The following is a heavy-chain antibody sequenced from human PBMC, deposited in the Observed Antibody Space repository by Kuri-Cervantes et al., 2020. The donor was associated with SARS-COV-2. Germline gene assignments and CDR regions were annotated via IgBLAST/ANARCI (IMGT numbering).Heavy chain of an antibody. D-gene: IGHD4-17*01. J-gene: IGHJ4*02. V-gene: IGHV3-48*01. CDR1: GFTFSSYS. CDR2: ISSSSSTI. CDR3: AKDGGEPYYGDYLYLDD. Sequence: GGSLRLSCAASGFTFSSYSMNWVRQAPGKGLEWVSYISSSSSTIYCADSVKGRFTISRDNAKNSLYLQMNSLRAEDTAVYYCAKDGGEPYYGDYLYLDDWGQGTLVTVSS.